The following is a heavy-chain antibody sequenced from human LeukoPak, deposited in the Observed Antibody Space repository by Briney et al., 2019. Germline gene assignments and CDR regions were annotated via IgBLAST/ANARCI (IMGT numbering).Heavy chain of an antibody. Sequence: PGGSLRLSCAASGFIFKNYWMHWVRQAPGKGLVWVARIDHDGTDITYGDSVKGRFTISRDNAKNTLYLQINSLRGDDTAVYYCARTIVGATFDYWGQGTLVTVSS. CDR2: IDHDGTDI. V-gene: IGHV3-74*03. CDR3: ARTIVGATFDY. D-gene: IGHD1-26*01. J-gene: IGHJ4*02. CDR1: GFIFKNYW.